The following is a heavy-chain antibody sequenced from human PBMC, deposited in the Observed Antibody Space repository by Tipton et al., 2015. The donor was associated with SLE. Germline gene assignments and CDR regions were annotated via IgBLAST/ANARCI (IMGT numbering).Heavy chain of an antibody. V-gene: IGHV4-59*08. Sequence: TLSLTCTVSGVSINRNYWSWIRQPPGKGLEWIGYVYYSGSTNYNPSLKSRVTISMDTSKNQFSLKLNSVTAADTAVYYCARFRDEYYYYAMDVWGRGTLVTVSS. CDR1: GVSINRNY. CDR3: ARFRDEYYYYAMDV. J-gene: IGHJ6*02. CDR2: VYYSGST.